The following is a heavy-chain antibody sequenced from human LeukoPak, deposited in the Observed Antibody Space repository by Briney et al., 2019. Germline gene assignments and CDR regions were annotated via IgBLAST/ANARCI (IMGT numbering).Heavy chain of an antibody. Sequence: PSQTLSLTCTVSGGSISSGSYYWSWIRQPAGKGLEWIGRIYTSGSTNYNPSLKSRVTISVDTSKNQFSLKLSSVTAADTAVYYCARAYSRKAATDAFDIWGQGTMVTVSS. CDR3: ARAYSRKAATDAFDI. CDR2: IYTSGST. V-gene: IGHV4-61*02. D-gene: IGHD6-13*01. J-gene: IGHJ3*02. CDR1: GGSISSGSYY.